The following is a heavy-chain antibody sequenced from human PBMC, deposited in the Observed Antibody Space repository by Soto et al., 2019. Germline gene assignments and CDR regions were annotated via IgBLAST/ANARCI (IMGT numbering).Heavy chain of an antibody. Sequence: SETLSLTCTVSGGSIGSSSYYWGWIRQPPGEGLEWIGSIYDRGSTYSNPSLKSRLTTSLDTSKNQFSLKLTSVTAADTAVYYCARNGYTSGRTYFDYWGQGTLVTVSS. J-gene: IGHJ4*02. CDR2: IYDRGST. CDR3: ARNGYTSGRTYFDY. D-gene: IGHD6-19*01. CDR1: GGSIGSSSYY. V-gene: IGHV4-39*01.